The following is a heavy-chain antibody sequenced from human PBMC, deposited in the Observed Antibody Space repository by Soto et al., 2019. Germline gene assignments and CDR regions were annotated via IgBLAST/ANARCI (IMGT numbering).Heavy chain of an antibody. CDR2: IYHNGNT. V-gene: IGHV4-38-2*02. CDR1: GYSISSGYY. CDR3: AREAKSGFRGWYYFDY. J-gene: IGHJ4*02. D-gene: IGHD6-19*01. Sequence: SETLSLTCAVSGYSISSGYYWGWIRQPPGKGLEWIGGIYHNGNTYYNPSLKNQVTISLDTSKNKFSLKLSFVTAADTAVYYCAREAKSGFRGWYYFDYWGQGTLVTVSS.